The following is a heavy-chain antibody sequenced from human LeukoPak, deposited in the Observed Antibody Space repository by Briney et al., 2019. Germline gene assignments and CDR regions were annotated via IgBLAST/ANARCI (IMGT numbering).Heavy chain of an antibody. CDR3: ARGGDDYGDYFWFDP. CDR2: INAGNGNT. J-gene: IGHJ5*02. V-gene: IGHV1-3*01. Sequence: ASVKVSCKASGYTFTSYAMHWVRQAPGQRLEWMGWINAGNGNTKYSQKFQGRVTITRDTSASTAYMELSSLRSEDTAVYYCARGGDDYGDYFWFDPWGQGTLVTVSS. D-gene: IGHD4-17*01. CDR1: GYTFTSYA.